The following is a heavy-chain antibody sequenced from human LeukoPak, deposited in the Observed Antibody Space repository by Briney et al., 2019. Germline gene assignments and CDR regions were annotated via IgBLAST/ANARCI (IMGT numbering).Heavy chain of an antibody. Sequence: ASVKVSCKASGYTFTNYFMHWVRQAPGQGLEWMGIINPITGTTTYAQKFQGRVTMTSETSTGTVYMELRSLRSEDTAVYSCAREARLIAATGRGAFDYWGQGTLVTVSS. V-gene: IGHV1-46*01. J-gene: IGHJ4*02. D-gene: IGHD6-13*01. CDR2: INPITGTT. CDR3: AREARLIAATGRGAFDY. CDR1: GYTFTNYF.